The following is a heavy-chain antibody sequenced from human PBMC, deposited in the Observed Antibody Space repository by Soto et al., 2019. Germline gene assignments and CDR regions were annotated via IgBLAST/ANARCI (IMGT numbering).Heavy chain of an antibody. V-gene: IGHV4-31*03. Sequence: QVQLQESGPGLVKPSQTLSLTCTVSGGSISSGGYYWSWIRQHPGKGLEWIGYIYYSGSTYYNPSPNRRVTISVDTSKNQFSLKLSSVTAADTAVYYCASGTEVSPSWDVWGQGTTVTVSS. D-gene: IGHD1-26*01. CDR1: GGSISSGGYY. J-gene: IGHJ6*02. CDR2: IYYSGST. CDR3: ASGTEVSPSWDV.